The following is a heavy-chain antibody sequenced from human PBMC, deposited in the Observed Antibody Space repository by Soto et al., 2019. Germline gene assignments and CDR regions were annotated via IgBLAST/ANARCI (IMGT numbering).Heavy chain of an antibody. CDR1: GGSIISASHS. J-gene: IGHJ5*02. D-gene: IGHD2-15*01. V-gene: IGHV4-30-2*01. CDR3: AREVFSAGSSNWFDP. CDR2: ISHTGST. Sequence: PSETLSLTCAVSGGSIISASHSWTWIRQPPGEGLEWIGYISHTGSTYYNPSLKSRVTMSVDRSKNQFSLNLDSVTAADTAVYYCAREVFSAGSSNWFDPWGQGTLVTVSS.